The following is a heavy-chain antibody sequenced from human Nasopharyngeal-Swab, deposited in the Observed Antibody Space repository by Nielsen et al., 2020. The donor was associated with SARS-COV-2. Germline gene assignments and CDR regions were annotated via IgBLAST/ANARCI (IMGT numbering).Heavy chain of an antibody. CDR3: ARRWAYNSSSPAFDY. Sequence: GGSLRLSCKGSGYTFTSHRIGWVRQMPGKGLEWMGIIYPGDSDTRYSPSFQGQVTISADKSISTAYLQWSSLKASDTAMYYCARRWAYNSSSPAFDYWGQGALVTVSS. J-gene: IGHJ4*02. CDR1: GYTFTSHR. V-gene: IGHV5-51*01. CDR2: IYPGDSDT. D-gene: IGHD6-6*01.